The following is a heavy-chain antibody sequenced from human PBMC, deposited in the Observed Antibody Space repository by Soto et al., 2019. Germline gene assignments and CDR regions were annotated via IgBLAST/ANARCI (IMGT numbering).Heavy chain of an antibody. D-gene: IGHD2-15*01. CDR3: LPYTVVTPGLDQ. V-gene: IGHV3-15*07. CDR2: IKSKTDGGTT. CDR1: GFTFSNAW. J-gene: IGHJ4*02. Sequence: GGSLRLSCAASGFTFSNAWMNWVRQAPGKGLEWVGRIKSKTDGGTTDYAAPVKGRFTISRDDSKNTLYVQMNSLKTEDTAVYYCLPYTVVTPGLDQWGQGTLVTVSS.